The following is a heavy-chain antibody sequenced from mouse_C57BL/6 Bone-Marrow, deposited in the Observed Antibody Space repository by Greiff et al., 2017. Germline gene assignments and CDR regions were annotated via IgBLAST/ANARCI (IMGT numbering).Heavy chain of an antibody. CDR2: IYPGDGDT. Sequence: VQLQQSGPELVKPGASVKISCKASGYAFSSSWMNWVKQRPGKGLEWIGRIYPGDGDTNYNGKFKGKDTLTADKSSSTAYMQLSSLTSEDSAVYFCALWLRRGNYFDYWGQGTTLTVSS. V-gene: IGHV1-82*01. CDR1: GYAFSSSW. CDR3: ALWLRRGNYFDY. J-gene: IGHJ2*01. D-gene: IGHD2-2*01.